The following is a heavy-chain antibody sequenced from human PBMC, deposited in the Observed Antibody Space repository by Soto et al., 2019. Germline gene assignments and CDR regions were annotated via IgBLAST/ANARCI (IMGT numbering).Heavy chain of an antibody. D-gene: IGHD3-10*01. CDR2: ISAHNGNT. CDR3: ARGRYGAY. J-gene: IGHJ4*02. CDR1: GYTFTSYG. Sequence: QVHLVQSGAEVRKPGASVKVSCKGSGYTFTSYGITWVRQAPGQGLEWMGWISAHNGNTDYAQKLQGRVTVTRDTSTSTAYLELRSLRSDDTVVYYCARGRYGAYWGQGALVTVSS. V-gene: IGHV1-18*01.